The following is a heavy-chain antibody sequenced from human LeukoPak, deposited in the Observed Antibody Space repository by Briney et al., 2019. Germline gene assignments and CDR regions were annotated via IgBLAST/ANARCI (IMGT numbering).Heavy chain of an antibody. J-gene: IGHJ5*02. D-gene: IGHD3-10*01. V-gene: IGHV1-18*01. CDR2: ISAYNGNT. CDR3: ARGRLVRGVINWFDP. Sequence: ASVKVSCKASGYTFTSYGIGWVRQAPGQGLEWMGWISAYNGNTNYAQKLQGRVTMTTDTSTSTAYMELRSLRSDDTAVYYCARGRLVRGVINWFDPWGQGTLVTISS. CDR1: GYTFTSYG.